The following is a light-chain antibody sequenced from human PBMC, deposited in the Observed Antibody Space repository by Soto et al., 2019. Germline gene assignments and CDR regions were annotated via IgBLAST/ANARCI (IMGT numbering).Light chain of an antibody. CDR1: QSISSW. J-gene: IGKJ1*01. CDR3: QQYESFSWT. Sequence: DIQMTQSPSTLSASVGDRVTITCRASQSISSWLAWYQKKPGKAPKLLIYDTSTLETGVPSRFSGGGSGTEFTLTISSLQPDDFATYFCQQYESFSWTFGHGTKVEIQ. CDR2: DTS. V-gene: IGKV1-5*01.